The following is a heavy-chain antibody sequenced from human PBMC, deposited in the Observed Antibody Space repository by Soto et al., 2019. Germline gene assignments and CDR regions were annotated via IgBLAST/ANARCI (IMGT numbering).Heavy chain of an antibody. CDR1: GYTFTSYA. D-gene: IGHD4-17*01. Sequence: QVQLVQSGAEVKKPGASVKVSCKASGYTFTSYAMHWVRQAPGQRLEWMGWINAGNGNTKYSQKFQGRVTITRDTAASTAYMALSSLRSEDTAVYDCARTVGYDYGMDVWGQGATVTVSS. V-gene: IGHV1-3*01. CDR3: ARTVGYDYGMDV. CDR2: INAGNGNT. J-gene: IGHJ6*02.